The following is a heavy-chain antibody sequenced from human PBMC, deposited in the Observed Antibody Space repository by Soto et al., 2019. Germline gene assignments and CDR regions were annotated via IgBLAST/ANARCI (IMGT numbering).Heavy chain of an antibody. V-gene: IGHV3-21*01. D-gene: IGHD6-19*01. J-gene: IGHJ3*02. Sequence: EVQLVESGGGLVKPGGSLRLSCAASGFTFSSYSMNWVRQAPGKGLEWVSSISSSSSYIYYADSVKGRFTISRGNAKNSLYLQMNSLRAEDTAVYYCARDLAVAGRDAFDIWGQGTMVTVSS. CDR2: ISSSSSYI. CDR3: ARDLAVAGRDAFDI. CDR1: GFTFSSYS.